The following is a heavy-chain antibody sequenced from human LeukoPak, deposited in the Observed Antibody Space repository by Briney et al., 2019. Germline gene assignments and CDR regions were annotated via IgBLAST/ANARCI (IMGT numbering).Heavy chain of an antibody. CDR1: GFTFSSYG. CDR3: ARDAAGFDY. V-gene: IGHV3-33*01. Sequence: QPGRSLRLSCAASGFTFSSYGMHWFRQAPGKGLEWVAVIWYDGSNKYYADSVKGRFTISRDNSKNTLYLQMNSLRAEDTAVYYCARDAAGFDYWGQGTLVTVSS. J-gene: IGHJ4*02. CDR2: IWYDGSNK. D-gene: IGHD6-13*01.